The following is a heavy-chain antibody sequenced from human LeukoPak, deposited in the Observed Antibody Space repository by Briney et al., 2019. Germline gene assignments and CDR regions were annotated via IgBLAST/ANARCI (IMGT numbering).Heavy chain of an antibody. J-gene: IGHJ6*03. Sequence: SVKVSCKASGGTFSSYAISWVRQAHGQGLEWMGGIIPIFSTANYAQKFQGRVTITTDESTSTAYMELSSLRSEDTAAYYCARGAPDCSGGSCYRRDYYYMDVWGKGTTVTVSS. V-gene: IGHV1-69*05. CDR2: IIPIFSTA. CDR1: GGTFSSYA. CDR3: ARGAPDCSGGSCYRRDYYYMDV. D-gene: IGHD2-15*01.